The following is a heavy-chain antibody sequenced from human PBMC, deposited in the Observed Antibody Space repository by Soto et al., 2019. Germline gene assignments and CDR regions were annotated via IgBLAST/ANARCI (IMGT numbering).Heavy chain of an antibody. J-gene: IGHJ3*02. CDR1: GFAFSDYG. CDR2: ISYDGIYE. CDR3: AHDGAGIAMTGHETFEI. D-gene: IGHD3-9*01. Sequence: QVQLVESGGGVVQPGKSPRLSCAASGFAFSDYGMHWVRQTPGKGLEWVALISYDGIYEYYADSVKGRFTLSRDNSKNTLYLQMNSLSTGDTAIYYCAHDGAGIAMTGHETFEIWGQGTMVTVSS. V-gene: IGHV3-30*18.